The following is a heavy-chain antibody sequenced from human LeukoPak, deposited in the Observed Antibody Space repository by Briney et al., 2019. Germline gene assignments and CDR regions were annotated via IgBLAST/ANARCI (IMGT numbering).Heavy chain of an antibody. CDR1: GYTLTELS. CDR3: ARNILGYCSSTSCYGLDY. V-gene: IGHV1-69*05. J-gene: IGHJ4*02. Sequence: AASAKVSCKVSGYTLTELSMHWVRQAPGQGLEWMGGIIPIFGTANYAQKFQGRVTITTDESTSTAYMELSSLRSEDTAVYYCARNILGYCSSTSCYGLDYWGQGTLVTVSS. D-gene: IGHD2-2*01. CDR2: IIPIFGTA.